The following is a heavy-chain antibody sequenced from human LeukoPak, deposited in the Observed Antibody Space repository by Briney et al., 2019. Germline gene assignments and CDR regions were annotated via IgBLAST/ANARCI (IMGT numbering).Heavy chain of an antibody. Sequence: PSETLSLICSVSGGSISSSSHYWGWIRQPPGKGLEWIGSIYYSGTTAYNPSLKSRVTISVDTSKNQFSLKLSSVTAADTAVYYCVRWQSGSMFHPPWGQGTLVTVSS. CDR3: VRWQSGSMFHPP. D-gene: IGHD3-10*02. CDR1: GGSISSSSHY. CDR2: IYYSGTT. J-gene: IGHJ5*02. V-gene: IGHV4-39*01.